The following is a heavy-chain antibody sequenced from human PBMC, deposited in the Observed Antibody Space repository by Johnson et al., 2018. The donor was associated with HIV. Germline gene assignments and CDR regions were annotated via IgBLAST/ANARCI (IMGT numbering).Heavy chain of an antibody. D-gene: IGHD6-19*01. CDR2: ISYDGSNK. CDR1: GFTFRTSG. Sequence: QVQLVESGGGLVQPGGSLRLSCAASGFTFRTSGMNWVRQAPGQGLEWVAVISYDGSNKYYADSVKGRFTISRDNSKNTLYLQMNSLRPEDTAVYYCARGGQWGATDAFDVWGQGTMVTVSS. CDR3: ARGGQWGATDAFDV. V-gene: IGHV3-30*03. J-gene: IGHJ3*01.